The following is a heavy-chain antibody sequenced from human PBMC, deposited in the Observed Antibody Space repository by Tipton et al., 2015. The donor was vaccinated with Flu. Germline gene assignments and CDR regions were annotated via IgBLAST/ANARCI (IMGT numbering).Heavy chain of an antibody. D-gene: IGHD5-24*01. CDR1: GGSISSYY. CDR3: ARDRGDGYNLISGYSGTENWFDP. J-gene: IGHJ5*02. CDR2: IYTSGST. V-gene: IGHV4-4*07. Sequence: TLSLTCTVSGGSISSYYWSWIRQPAGKGLEWIGRIYTSGSTSYNPSLKSRVTMSVDTSKNQFSLKLSSVTAADTAVYYCARDRGDGYNLISGYSGTENWFDPWGQGTLVTVSS.